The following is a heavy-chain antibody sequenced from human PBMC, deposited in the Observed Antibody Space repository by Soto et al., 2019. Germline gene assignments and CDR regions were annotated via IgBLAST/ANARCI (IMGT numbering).Heavy chain of an antibody. CDR3: AKSTTVTTGNAPPNFDY. CDR2: ISGSGGST. V-gene: IGHV3-23*01. D-gene: IGHD4-4*01. CDR1: GFTFRSYA. J-gene: IGHJ4*02. Sequence: PGGSLRLSCAASGFTFRSYAMRWVRQAPGKGLEWVSAISGSGGSTYYADSVKGRFTISRDNSKNTLYLQMNSLSAEATAVYYCAKSTTVTTGNAPPNFDYWGQGTLVTVSS.